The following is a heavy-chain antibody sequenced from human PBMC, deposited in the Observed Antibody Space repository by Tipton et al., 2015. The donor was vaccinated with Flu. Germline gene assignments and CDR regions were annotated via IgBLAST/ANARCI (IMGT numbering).Heavy chain of an antibody. D-gene: IGHD2-2*01. V-gene: IGHV3-53*01. Sequence: SLRLSCVVSGFTVSSNYMTWVRQAPGKGLEWVSVIYSGGSTKYADSVKGRFTISRDNSKNTLYLQMNSLRAEDTAVYYCAKDLVVIVPAASWFDPWGQGTLVTVSS. CDR3: AKDLVVIVPAASWFDP. J-gene: IGHJ5*02. CDR1: GFTVSSNY. CDR2: IYSGGST.